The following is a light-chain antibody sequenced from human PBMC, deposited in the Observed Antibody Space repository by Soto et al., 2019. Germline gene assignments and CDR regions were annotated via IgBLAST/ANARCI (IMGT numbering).Light chain of an antibody. CDR1: QSISSY. CDR3: QQSYSTPWT. Sequence: DIQMTQSPSSLSASVGDRVTITCRASQSISSYLNWYQQKPWKAPKLLIYAASSFQSGVPSRFSGSGSGTDFTLTISSLQPEDFATYYCQQSYSTPWTFGQGTKVEIK. CDR2: AAS. J-gene: IGKJ1*01. V-gene: IGKV1-39*01.